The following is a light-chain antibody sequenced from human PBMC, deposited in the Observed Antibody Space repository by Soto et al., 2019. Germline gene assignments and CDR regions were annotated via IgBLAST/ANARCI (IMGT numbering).Light chain of an antibody. V-gene: IGKV3-15*01. CDR2: GAS. Sequence: EVVLTQTPATLSVSPGDTATLSCRASQGVSSSLAWYQQKPGQPPRLLIYGASTRATGVPARFSGSGSGTEFTLTISRLQSEDFAVHYCQQYYNWRPRFGQGTKVEIK. CDR1: QGVSSS. J-gene: IGKJ1*01. CDR3: QQYYNWRPR.